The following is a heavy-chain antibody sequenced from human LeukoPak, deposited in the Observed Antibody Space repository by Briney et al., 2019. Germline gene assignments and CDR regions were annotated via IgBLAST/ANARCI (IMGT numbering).Heavy chain of an antibody. V-gene: IGHV3-48*04. CDR3: AREGYYYFDY. CDR1: GFTFSSYG. J-gene: IGHJ4*02. CDR2: ISSSSSTI. Sequence: PGGSLRLSCAASGFTFSSYGMHWVRQAPGKGLEWVSYISSSSSTIYYADSVKGRFTISRDNAKKSLYLQMNSLRAEDTAVYHCAREGYYYFDYWGQGILVTVSS. D-gene: IGHD6-13*01.